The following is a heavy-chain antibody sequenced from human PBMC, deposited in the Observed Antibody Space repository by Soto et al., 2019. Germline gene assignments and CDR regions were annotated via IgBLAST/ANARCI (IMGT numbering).Heavy chain of an antibody. Sequence: QVQLQESGPGLVKPSQTLSLTCTVSGGSISSGGYYWYWIRQHPGKGLEWIGYIFYIGTTSYNPSLKSRVTISVDTSKNQFSLNLSSVTAAYTAVYYCARRAAAYSYYMDVWGKGTTVTVS. CDR3: ARRAAAYSYYMDV. CDR2: IFYIGTT. CDR1: GGSISSGGYY. J-gene: IGHJ6*03. V-gene: IGHV4-31*03. D-gene: IGHD2-15*01.